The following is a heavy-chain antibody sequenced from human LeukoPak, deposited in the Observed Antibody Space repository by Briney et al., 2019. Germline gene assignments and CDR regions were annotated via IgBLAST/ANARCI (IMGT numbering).Heavy chain of an antibody. V-gene: IGHV4-59*01. CDR3: ARGGGLRHNWFDP. Sequence: PSETLSLTCTVSGGSISNYYWSWIRQPPGKGLEWIGYIYYSGTTNYNPSLKSRVTISVDTSKNPVSLKLSSVTAADPAVYYCARGGGLRHNWFDPWGQGTLVTVSS. J-gene: IGHJ5*02. CDR2: IYYSGTT. CDR1: GGSISNYY. D-gene: IGHD3-16*01.